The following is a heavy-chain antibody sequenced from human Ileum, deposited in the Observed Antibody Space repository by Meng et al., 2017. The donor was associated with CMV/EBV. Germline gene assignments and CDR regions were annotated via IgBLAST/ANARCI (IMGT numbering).Heavy chain of an antibody. J-gene: IGHJ4*02. CDR2: TFYRSKWYY. D-gene: IGHD3-10*01. V-gene: IGHV6-1*01. CDR1: GDSISGSNTA. CDR3: TSGWGLNY. Sequence: VKLTQPGPGLLKPSQTLSPPCAISGDSISGSNTAWNWLRQSPSTGLEWLGRTFYRSKWYYDYAVSVNSRIAIIPDTSKNQLSLQLNSVTPEDTAVYYCTSGWGLNYWGQGTLVTVSS.